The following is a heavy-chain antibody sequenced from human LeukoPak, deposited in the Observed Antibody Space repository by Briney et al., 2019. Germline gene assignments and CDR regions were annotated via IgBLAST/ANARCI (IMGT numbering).Heavy chain of an antibody. V-gene: IGHV3-30*18. Sequence: PGRSLRLSCAASGFTFSSYGMHWVRQAPGKGLEWVAVISYDGSNKYYADSVKGRFTISRDNSKNTLYLQMNSLRAEDTAVYYCAKDQGYSYGSYFDYWGQGTLVTVSS. CDR1: GFTFSSYG. CDR3: AKDQGYSYGSYFDY. J-gene: IGHJ4*02. CDR2: ISYDGSNK. D-gene: IGHD5-18*01.